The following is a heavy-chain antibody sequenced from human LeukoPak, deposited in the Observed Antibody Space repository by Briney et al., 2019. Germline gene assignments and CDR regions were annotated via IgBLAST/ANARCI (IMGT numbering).Heavy chain of an antibody. CDR2: INQDGSEE. V-gene: IGHV3-7*05. J-gene: IGHJ3*02. CDR3: ARGFDGYYGFDI. Sequence: GGSLRLSCEASGFTLSIYWMSWVRQAPGKGLEWVANINQDGSEEYYVDSVKGRFTISRDNAKKSLYLQMNSLRVEDTAVYYCARGFDGYYGFDIWGQGTMVTVSS. D-gene: IGHD5-24*01. CDR1: GFTLSIYW.